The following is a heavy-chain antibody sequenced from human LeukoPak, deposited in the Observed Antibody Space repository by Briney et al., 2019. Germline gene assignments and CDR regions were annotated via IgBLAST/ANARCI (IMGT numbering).Heavy chain of an antibody. CDR2: IYYSGST. CDR3: ASETIFGVVESFDY. D-gene: IGHD3-3*01. CDR1: GGSVSSVSYY. Sequence: SETLSLTCTVSGGSVSSVSYYWSWIRQPPGKGLEWIGYIYYSGSTNYNPSLKSRVTISVDTSKNQFSLKLSSVTAADTAVYYCASETIFGVVESFDYWGQGTLVTVSS. V-gene: IGHV4-61*01. J-gene: IGHJ4*02.